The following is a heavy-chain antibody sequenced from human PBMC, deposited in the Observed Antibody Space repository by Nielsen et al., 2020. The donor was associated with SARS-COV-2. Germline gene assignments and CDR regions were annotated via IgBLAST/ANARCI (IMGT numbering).Heavy chain of an antibody. CDR3: AREGILTGPDY. CDR1: GYTFTSYY. Sequence: ASVKVSCKASGYTFTSYYMHWVRQAPGQGLEWMGIINPSGGSTSYAQKFQGRVTMTRDTATSTVYMELSSLRSEDTAVYYCAREGILTGPDYWGQGTLVTVSS. V-gene: IGHV1-46*01. D-gene: IGHD3-9*01. J-gene: IGHJ4*02. CDR2: INPSGGST.